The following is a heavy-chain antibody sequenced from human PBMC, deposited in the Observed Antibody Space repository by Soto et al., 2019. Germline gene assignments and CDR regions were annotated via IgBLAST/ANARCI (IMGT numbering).Heavy chain of an antibody. CDR1: GFTFSSYS. CDR3: ARDPGANWGWFDP. J-gene: IGHJ5*02. D-gene: IGHD7-27*01. Sequence: GGSLRLSCAASGFTFSSYSMNCVRQAPGKGLEWVSSISSSSSYIYYADSVKGRFTISRDNAKNSLYLQMNSLRAEDTAVYYCARDPGANWGWFDPWGQGTLVTVSS. CDR2: ISSSSSYI. V-gene: IGHV3-21*01.